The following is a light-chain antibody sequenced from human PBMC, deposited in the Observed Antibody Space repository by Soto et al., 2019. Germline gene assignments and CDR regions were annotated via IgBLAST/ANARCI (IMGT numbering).Light chain of an antibody. CDR1: SSDVGGYNY. V-gene: IGLV2-8*01. J-gene: IGLJ2*01. Sequence: QSALTQPPSASGSPEQSVTISCTGTSSDVGGYNYVSWYQQHPGKAPKIMIYEVSKRPSGVPDRFSGSKSGNTASLTVSGLQAEDEADYYCSSSADTNKLVFGGGPKLTVL. CDR2: EVS. CDR3: SSSADTNKLV.